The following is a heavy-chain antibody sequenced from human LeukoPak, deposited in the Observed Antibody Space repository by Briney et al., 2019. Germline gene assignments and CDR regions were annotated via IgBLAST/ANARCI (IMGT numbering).Heavy chain of an antibody. CDR2: IYYSGST. CDR1: GGSISSYY. CDR3: ARDHGKSSSWYRAFDI. V-gene: IGHV4-59*01. Sequence: SETLSLTCTFSGGSISSYYWSWIRQPPGKGLEWIGYIYYSGSTNYNPSLKSRVTISVDTSKNQFSLKLSSVTAADTAVYYCARDHGKSSSWYRAFDIWGQGTMVTVSS. D-gene: IGHD6-13*01. J-gene: IGHJ3*02.